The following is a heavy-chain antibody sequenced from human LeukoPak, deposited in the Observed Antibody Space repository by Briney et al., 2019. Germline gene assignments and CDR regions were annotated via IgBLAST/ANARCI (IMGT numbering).Heavy chain of an antibody. CDR2: ISAYNGNT. CDR3: ARDGDYYGPGSSHDY. CDR1: GYTFTSYG. Sequence: ASVKVSCKASGYTFTSYGISWVRQAPGQGLEWMGWISAYNGNTNYAQKLQGRVTMTTDTSTSTAYMELRSLRSDDTAVYYCARDGDYYGPGSSHDYWGQGTLVTVSS. V-gene: IGHV1-18*01. D-gene: IGHD3-10*01. J-gene: IGHJ4*02.